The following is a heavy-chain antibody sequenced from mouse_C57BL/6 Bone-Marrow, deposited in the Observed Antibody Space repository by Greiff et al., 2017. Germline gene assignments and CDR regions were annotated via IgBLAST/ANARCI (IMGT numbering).Heavy chain of an antibody. CDR3: TRGDWNWYFDV. D-gene: IGHD3-3*01. J-gene: IGHJ1*03. CDR1: GYTFTDYE. V-gene: IGHV1-15*01. Sequence: QVQLQQSGAELVRPGASVTLSCKASGYTFTDYEMHWVKQTPVHGLEWIGAIDPETGGTAYNQKFKGKAILTADKSSSTAYMELRSLKSEDSAVYYCTRGDWNWYFDVWGTGTTVTVSS. CDR2: IDPETGGT.